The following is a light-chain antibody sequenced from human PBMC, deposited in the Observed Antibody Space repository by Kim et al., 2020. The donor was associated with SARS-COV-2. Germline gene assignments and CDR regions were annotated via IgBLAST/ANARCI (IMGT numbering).Light chain of an antibody. CDR1: QDVSDY. J-gene: IGKJ5*01. CDR3: QQYDAPPFT. Sequence: ASVGDRVTITCQASQDVSDYFNWYHQKPGEAPKVLIRDAANLESGVPSRFSRGGYGTEFSLTISSVQPEDMGTYYCQQYDAPPFTFGQGTRLEIK. CDR2: DAA. V-gene: IGKV1-33*01.